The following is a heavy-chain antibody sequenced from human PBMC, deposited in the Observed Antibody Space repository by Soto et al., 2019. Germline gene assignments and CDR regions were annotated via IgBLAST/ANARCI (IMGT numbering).Heavy chain of an antibody. CDR2: INAGNGNT. Sequence: ASVKVSCKASGYTFTSYLIHWVRQAPGQRLEWMGWINAGNGNTKYSQKFQDRVTITTDTSASTAYMELRSLRSDDTAVYYCARSSSSWDDAFDIWGQGTMVTVSS. CDR1: GYTFTSYL. CDR3: ARSSSSWDDAFDI. J-gene: IGHJ3*02. D-gene: IGHD6-13*01. V-gene: IGHV1-3*01.